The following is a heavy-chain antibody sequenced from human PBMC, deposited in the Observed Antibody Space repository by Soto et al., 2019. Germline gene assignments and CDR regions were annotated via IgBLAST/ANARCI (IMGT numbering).Heavy chain of an antibody. CDR1: GYTFTSYA. Sequence: QVQLVQSGAEEKKPGASVKVSCKASGYTFTSYAMHWVRQAPGQRLEWMGWINAGNGNTKYSQKFQGRVTITRDTSASTAYMELSSLRSEDTAVYYCAREWTNGVCGYYYGMDVWGQGTTVTVSS. D-gene: IGHD2-8*01. V-gene: IGHV1-3*05. J-gene: IGHJ6*02. CDR2: INAGNGNT. CDR3: AREWTNGVCGYYYGMDV.